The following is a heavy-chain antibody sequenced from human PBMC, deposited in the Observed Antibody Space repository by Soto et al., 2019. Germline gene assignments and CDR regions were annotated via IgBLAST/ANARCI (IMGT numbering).Heavy chain of an antibody. CDR2: TYYRSKWYN. Sequence: SQTLSLTCAIFGDSVSSNSVAWNWIRQSPSRGLEWLGRTYYRSKWYNDFAPSVKSRITINADTSKNQFSLQLNSVTPEDTAVYYCAREYSAGWSTWGQGTLVTVSS. J-gene: IGHJ4*02. CDR1: GDSVSSNSVA. D-gene: IGHD6-19*01. CDR3: AREYSAGWST. V-gene: IGHV6-1*01.